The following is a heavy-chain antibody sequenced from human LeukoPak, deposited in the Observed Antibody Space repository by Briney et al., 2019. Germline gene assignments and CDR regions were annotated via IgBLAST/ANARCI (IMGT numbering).Heavy chain of an antibody. CDR1: GVIVRSNY. CDR2: INWNGGST. CDR3: ARARYRSYYYYMDV. J-gene: IGHJ6*03. Sequence: GGSLRLSCVGSGVIVRSNYMTWVRQAPGKGLEWVSGINWNGGSTGYADSVKGRFTISRDNAKNSLYLQMNSLRAGDTALYYCARARYRSYYYYMDVWGKGTTVTVSS. V-gene: IGHV3-20*04. D-gene: IGHD3-16*02.